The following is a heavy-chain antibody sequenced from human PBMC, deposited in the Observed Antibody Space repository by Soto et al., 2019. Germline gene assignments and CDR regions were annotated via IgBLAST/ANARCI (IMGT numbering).Heavy chain of an antibody. Sequence: QVQLVESGGGVVQPGRSLRLSCAASGFTFSSYGMHWVRQAPGKGLEWVAVIWYDGSNKYYADSVKGQFTISRDNSKNGMYLHMDNLRAEDTAVYYCARQARPSRSSSYYYCYYMDVRGKGTTVTVSS. CDR1: GFTFSSYG. D-gene: IGHD6-6*01. J-gene: IGHJ6*03. CDR2: IWYDGSNK. CDR3: ARQARPSRSSSYYYCYYMDV. V-gene: IGHV3-33*01.